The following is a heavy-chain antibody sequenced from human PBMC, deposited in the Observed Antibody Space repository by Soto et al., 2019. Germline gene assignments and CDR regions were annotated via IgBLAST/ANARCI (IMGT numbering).Heavy chain of an antibody. CDR2: IWHAGQKK. J-gene: IGHJ4*02. Sequence: QVQVVESGGGVVQPGRSLRLSCAASGFTFSRFGMHWVRQAPGKGLAWVAVIWHAGQKKYYADSVKGRFTISRDNSKNTLYLEMNSLRDEDTAVYYCARDPGQDEAMDYWGQGTLGTVSS. V-gene: IGHV3-33*01. CDR3: ARDPGQDEAMDY. CDR1: GFTFSRFG.